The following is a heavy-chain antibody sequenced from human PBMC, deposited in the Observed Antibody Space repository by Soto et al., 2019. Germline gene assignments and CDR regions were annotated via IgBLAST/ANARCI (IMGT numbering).Heavy chain of an antibody. J-gene: IGHJ1*01. CDR3: ATDPIVATSRGEYFQH. D-gene: IGHD5-12*01. CDR1: GYTLTELS. CDR2: FDPEDGET. Sequence: QVQLVQSGAEVKKPGASVKVSCKVSGYTLTELSMHWVRQAPGKGLEWMGGFDPEDGETIYAQKFQGRVTMTEDTSTDTAYMELSSLRSEDTAVYYCATDPIVATSRGEYFQHWGQGTLVTVSS. V-gene: IGHV1-24*01.